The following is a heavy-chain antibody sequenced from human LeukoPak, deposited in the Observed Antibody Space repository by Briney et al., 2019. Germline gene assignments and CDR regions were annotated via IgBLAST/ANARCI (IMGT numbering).Heavy chain of an antibody. D-gene: IGHD4-17*01. CDR3: ARDPPTVTLDY. V-gene: IGHV3-11*04. Sequence: GGSLRLSCAASGFTFSDYYISWIRQAPGKGLEWVSYISSSGSTIYYADSVKGRFTISRDNAKNSLYLQMNSLRAEDTAVYYCARDPPTVTLDYWGQGTLVTVSS. CDR1: GFTFSDYY. J-gene: IGHJ4*02. CDR2: ISSSGSTI.